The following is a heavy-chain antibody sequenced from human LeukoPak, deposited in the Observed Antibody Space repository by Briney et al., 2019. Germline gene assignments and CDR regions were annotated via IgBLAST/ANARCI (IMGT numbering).Heavy chain of an antibody. CDR1: GFSFSTYW. D-gene: IGHD1-26*01. J-gene: IGHJ4*02. CDR3: AWDSGTY. V-gene: IGHV3-7*01. Sequence: GSLRLSCAASGFSFSTYWMSWVRQAPGKGLEWVANIKQDGSEKYYVDSVKGRFTISRDNAKNSLYLQMNSLRVEDTAVYHCAWDSGTYWGQGTLVTVSS. CDR2: IKQDGSEK.